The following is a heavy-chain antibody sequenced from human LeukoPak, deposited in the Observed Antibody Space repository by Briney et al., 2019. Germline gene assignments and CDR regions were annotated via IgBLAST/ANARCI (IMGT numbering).Heavy chain of an antibody. D-gene: IGHD3-22*01. CDR2: IYYSGST. CDR3: ARSRNYYDSSGLYY. V-gene: IGHV4-59*01. Sequence: SETLSLTCTVSGGSISSYYWNWIRQPPGKGLEWIGYIYYSGSTNYNPSLKSRVTISVDTSKNQFSLKLSSVTAADTAVYYCARSRNYYDSSGLYYWGQGTLVTVSS. J-gene: IGHJ4*02. CDR1: GGSISSYY.